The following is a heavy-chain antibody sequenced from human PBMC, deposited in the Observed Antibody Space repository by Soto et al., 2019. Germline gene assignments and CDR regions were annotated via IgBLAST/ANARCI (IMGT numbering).Heavy chain of an antibody. J-gene: IGHJ5*02. CDR1: GFTSSSYS. V-gene: IGHV3-48*01. Sequence: PGGSLRLSCAASGFTSSSYSMNWVRQAPGKGLEWVSYISSSSSTIYYADSVKGRFTISRDNAKNSLYLQMNSLRAEDTAVYYCARHPERIAEIGWFDAGGQGTLVSVSS. CDR2: ISSSSSTI. D-gene: IGHD6-13*01. CDR3: ARHPERIAEIGWFDA.